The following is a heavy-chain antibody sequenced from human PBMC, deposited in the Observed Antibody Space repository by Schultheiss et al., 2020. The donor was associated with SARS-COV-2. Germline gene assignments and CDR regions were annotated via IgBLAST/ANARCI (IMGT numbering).Heavy chain of an antibody. D-gene: IGHD3-10*01. Sequence: ASVKVSCKASGYTFTSYDINWVRQATGQGLEWMGWMNPNSGGTNYAQKFQGRVTMTRDTSISTAYMELSRLRSDDTAVYYCASGELLYSQWGYYFDYWGQGTLVTVAS. CDR3: ASGELLYSQWGYYFDY. CDR1: GYTFTSYD. CDR2: MNPNSGGT. J-gene: IGHJ4*02. V-gene: IGHV1-2*02.